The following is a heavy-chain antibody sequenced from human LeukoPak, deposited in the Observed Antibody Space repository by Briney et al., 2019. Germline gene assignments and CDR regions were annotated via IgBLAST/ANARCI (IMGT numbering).Heavy chain of an antibody. Sequence: GGSLRLSCVASGFTFSNYAMSWVRQAPGKGLEWVSAISGSGTNTYYGSSVKGRFTISRDNSKNMLFLEMNSLRAEDTAVYYCAKDQGLGGGSVWGYWGQGMLITVSS. CDR3: AKDQGLGGGSVWGY. D-gene: IGHD2-15*01. CDR1: GFTFSNYA. CDR2: ISGSGTNT. V-gene: IGHV3-23*01. J-gene: IGHJ4*02.